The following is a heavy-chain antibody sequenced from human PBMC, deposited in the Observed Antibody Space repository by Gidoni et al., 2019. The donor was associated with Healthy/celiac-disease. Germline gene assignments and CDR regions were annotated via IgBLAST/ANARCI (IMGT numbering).Heavy chain of an antibody. D-gene: IGHD3-10*01. CDR2: ISGSGGST. V-gene: IGHV3-23*01. J-gene: IGHJ4*02. CDR1: GFTFSSSA. CDR3: AKSGVVELLWFGELYYYFDY. Sequence: EVQLLESWGGLVQPGRSLGLSCAASGFTFSSSAMCWVRQAPGKGLEWVSAISGSGGSTYYADSVKGRFTISRDNSKNTLYLQMNSLRAEDTAVYYCAKSGVVELLWFGELYYYFDYWGQGTLVTVSS.